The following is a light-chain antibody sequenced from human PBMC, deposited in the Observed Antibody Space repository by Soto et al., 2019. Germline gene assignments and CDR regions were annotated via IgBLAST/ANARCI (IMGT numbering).Light chain of an antibody. J-gene: IGLJ3*02. Sequence: QSVLTQPASVSGSLGQSITISCTGTSSDVGSYNLVSWYQQRPGKAPKLMIYEVSKRPSAVSNRFSGSKSGNTASLTISGLQAEDEADYSCCSYAGSSTWVFGGGTKLTVL. V-gene: IGLV2-23*02. CDR1: SSDVGSYNL. CDR3: CSYAGSSTWV. CDR2: EVS.